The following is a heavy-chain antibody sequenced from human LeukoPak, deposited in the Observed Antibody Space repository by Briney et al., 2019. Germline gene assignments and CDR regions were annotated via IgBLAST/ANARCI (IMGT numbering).Heavy chain of an antibody. J-gene: IGHJ3*02. Sequence: ASVKVSCKASGYTFTSYGISWVRQAPGQGLEWMGIINPSGGSTSYAQKFQGRVTMTEDTSTDTAYMELSSLRSEDTAVYYCATDRWYSYGDNAFDIWGQGTMVTVSS. D-gene: IGHD5-18*01. CDR1: GYTFTSYG. V-gene: IGHV1-46*01. CDR2: INPSGGST. CDR3: ATDRWYSYGDNAFDI.